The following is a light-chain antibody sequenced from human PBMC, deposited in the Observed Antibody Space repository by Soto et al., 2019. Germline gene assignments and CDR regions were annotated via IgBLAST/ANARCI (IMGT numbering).Light chain of an antibody. Sequence: EIVFTQSPVTLSFSPGERATLSCRASQSVRDRYLAWYQQKPGQAPSLLIYDTSTRATGVPDRFSGSGSGTDFALTISRVEPEDFAIYFCQQYGSSPGTFGQGTKVDIK. CDR3: QQYGSSPGT. J-gene: IGKJ1*01. V-gene: IGKV3-20*01. CDR2: DTS. CDR1: QSVRDRY.